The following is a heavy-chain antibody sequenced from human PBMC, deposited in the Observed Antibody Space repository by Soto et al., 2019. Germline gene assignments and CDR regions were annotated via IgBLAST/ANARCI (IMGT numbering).Heavy chain of an antibody. CDR2: ISSSSSYI. V-gene: IGHV3-21*01. CDR3: AIKIAARIHYYYYGMDV. D-gene: IGHD6-6*01. Sequence: GWSLRLSCAASGFTFSSYSMNWVRQAPGKGLEWVSSISSSSSYIYYADSVKGRFTISRDNAKNSLYLQMNSLRAEDTAVYYCAIKIAARIHYYYYGMDVWGQGTTVTVSS. CDR1: GFTFSSYS. J-gene: IGHJ6*02.